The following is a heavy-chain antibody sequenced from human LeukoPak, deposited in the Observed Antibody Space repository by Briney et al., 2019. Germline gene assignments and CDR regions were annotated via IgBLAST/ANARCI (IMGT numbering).Heavy chain of an antibody. CDR2: IYTSGST. CDR1: GDSISSYY. J-gene: IGHJ4*02. D-gene: IGHD2-15*01. Sequence: PSETLSLTCTVSGDSISSYYWSWIRQPAGKGLEWIGRIYTSGSTNSNPSLKSRVTLSVDTAKNQFSLKRTSATAPDTAVHCCARGYSSGGNCYYFDYGGQGTLVTAPS. CDR3: ARGYSSGGNCYYFDY. V-gene: IGHV4-4*07.